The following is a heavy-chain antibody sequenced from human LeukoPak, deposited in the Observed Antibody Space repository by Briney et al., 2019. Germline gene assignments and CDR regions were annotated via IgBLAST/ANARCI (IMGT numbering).Heavy chain of an antibody. CDR2: IYYSGST. CDR1: GGSISSGGYY. CDR3: ARENTGYYIGHNWFDP. Sequence: SETLSLTCTVSGGSISSGGYYWSWIRQHPGEGLEWIGYIYYSGSTYYNPSLKSRVTISVDTSKNQFSLKLSSVTAADTAVYYCARENTGYYIGHNWFDPWGQGTLVTVSS. V-gene: IGHV4-31*03. D-gene: IGHD3-9*01. J-gene: IGHJ5*02.